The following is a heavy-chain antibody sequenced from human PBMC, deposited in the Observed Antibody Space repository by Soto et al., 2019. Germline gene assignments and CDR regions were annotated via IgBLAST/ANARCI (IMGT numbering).Heavy chain of an antibody. CDR2: ISWNSGSI. CDR1: GFTFDDYA. Sequence: EVQLVESGGGLVQPGRSLRLSCAASGFTFDDYAMHWVRQAPGKGLEWVSGISWNSGSIGYADSVKGRFTISRDNAKNSLYLQMNSLRAEDTALYYCAKGGRSCIDYWGQGTLVTVSS. CDR3: AKGGRSCIDY. V-gene: IGHV3-9*01. D-gene: IGHD2-2*01. J-gene: IGHJ4*02.